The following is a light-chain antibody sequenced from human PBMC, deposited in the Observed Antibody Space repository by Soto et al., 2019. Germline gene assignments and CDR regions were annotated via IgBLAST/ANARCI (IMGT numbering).Light chain of an antibody. V-gene: IGLV2-14*01. J-gene: IGLJ1*01. CDR2: EVT. CDR3: SSYTNINTRACV. CDR1: SGDIGSYNR. Sequence: VLTQPASVSGFPGQSITISCTGTSGDIGSYNRVSWYQQHPGKAPKLIIYEVTDRPSGVSNRFSGSKSGNTASLTISGLQAEDEAEYYCSSYTNINTRACVFGPGTK.